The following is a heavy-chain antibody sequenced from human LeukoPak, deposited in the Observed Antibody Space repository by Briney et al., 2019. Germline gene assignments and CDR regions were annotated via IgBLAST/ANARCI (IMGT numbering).Heavy chain of an antibody. CDR3: AKDSGSWPETLDY. D-gene: IGHD6-13*01. Sequence: GGSLRLSCAASGFTFSKYAMSWVRQAPGKGLEWVSAISGSGGSTYYADSVKGQFTISRDNSKNTLYLQMNSLRAEDTAVYYCAKDSGSWPETLDYWGQGTLVTVSS. CDR2: ISGSGGST. J-gene: IGHJ4*02. CDR1: GFTFSKYA. V-gene: IGHV3-23*01.